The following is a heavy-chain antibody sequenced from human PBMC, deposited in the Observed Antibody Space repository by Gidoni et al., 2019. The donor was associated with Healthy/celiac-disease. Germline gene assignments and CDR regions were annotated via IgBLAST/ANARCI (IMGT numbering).Heavy chain of an antibody. J-gene: IGHJ6*02. CDR1: GLTFDDYA. V-gene: IGHV3-9*01. Sequence: EVQLVESGGGLVQPGRSLRLSCAASGLTFDDYAMHWVRQAPGKGLGWVSGISWNSGSIGYADSVKGRFTISRDNAKNSLYLQMNSLRAEDTALYYCAKAGDSSGYYPTAYYYYGMDVWGQGTTVTVSS. D-gene: IGHD3-22*01. CDR3: AKAGDSSGYYPTAYYYYGMDV. CDR2: ISWNSGSI.